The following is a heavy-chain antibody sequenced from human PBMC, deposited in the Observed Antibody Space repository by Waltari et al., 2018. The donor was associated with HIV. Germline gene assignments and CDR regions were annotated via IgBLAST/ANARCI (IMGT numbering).Heavy chain of an antibody. CDR1: GFTFQSYG. D-gene: IGHD3-10*01. CDR2: IWDDGTEK. V-gene: IGHV3-33*03. J-gene: IGHJ5*02. Sequence: QVQLVEAGGGVVQPGRSLRLSCDTSGFTFQSYGMQGVRQAPGKGLEWVAVIWDDGTEKHYVDSVKGRFVISRDKSKNTLYLQMNSLRPEDTAMYYCAKDANTFHEFGPNWLDPWGQGTLVIVSS. CDR3: AKDANTFHEFGPNWLDP.